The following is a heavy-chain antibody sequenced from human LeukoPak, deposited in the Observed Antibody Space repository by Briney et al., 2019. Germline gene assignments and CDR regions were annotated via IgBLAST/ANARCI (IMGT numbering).Heavy chain of an antibody. D-gene: IGHD5-18*01. J-gene: IGHJ3*02. CDR2: IYNSGRS. V-gene: IGHV4-39*07. Sequence: SETLSLTCTVSGDSISSTSYFWGWIRQPPGKGLEWIGSIYNSGRSHYNPSLKSRVTISVDTSKNHFSLKLSSVTAADTAVYYCARPGVGSGRYGAFDIWGQGTMVTVSS. CDR1: GDSISSTSYF. CDR3: ARPGVGSGRYGAFDI.